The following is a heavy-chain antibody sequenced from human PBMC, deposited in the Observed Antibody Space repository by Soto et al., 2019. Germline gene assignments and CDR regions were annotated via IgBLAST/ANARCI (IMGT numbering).Heavy chain of an antibody. J-gene: IGHJ5*02. CDR1: GFTFSSYA. CDR3: AKDRSVVAAISPALDWFDP. CDR2: ISGSGGST. Sequence: EVQLLESGGGLVQPGGSLRLSCAASGFTFSSYAMSWVRQAPGKGLEWVSAISGSGGSTYYADSVKGRFTISRDNSKNTLYLQMNSLRAEDTAVYYCAKDRSVVAAISPALDWFDPWGQGTLVTVSS. D-gene: IGHD2-15*01. V-gene: IGHV3-23*01.